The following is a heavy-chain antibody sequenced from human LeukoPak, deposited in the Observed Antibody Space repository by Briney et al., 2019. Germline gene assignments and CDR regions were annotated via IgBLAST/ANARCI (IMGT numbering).Heavy chain of an antibody. J-gene: IGHJ4*02. Sequence: GGSLRLSCAASGFTFSSYGMHWVRQAPGKGLEWVAVISYDGSNKYYADSVKGRFTSSRNNSKNTLYLQMNSLRAEDTAVYYCAKDYGDFQNFDYWGQGTLVTVSS. CDR1: GFTFSSYG. CDR3: AKDYGDFQNFDY. CDR2: ISYDGSNK. D-gene: IGHD4-17*01. V-gene: IGHV3-30*18.